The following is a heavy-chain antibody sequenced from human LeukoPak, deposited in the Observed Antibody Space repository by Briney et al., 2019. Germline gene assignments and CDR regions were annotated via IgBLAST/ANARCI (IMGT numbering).Heavy chain of an antibody. CDR3: ARTVGATGYYYYYYMDV. CDR1: GYSFTSHW. V-gene: IGHV5-51*01. D-gene: IGHD1-26*01. CDR2: IYPGDSDT. Sequence: GESLKISCKGSGYSFTSHWIGWVRQMPGKGLEWMGIIYPGDSDTRYSPSFQGQVTISADKSISTAYLQWSSLKASDTAMYYCARTVGATGYYYYYYMDVWGKGTTVTVSS. J-gene: IGHJ6*03.